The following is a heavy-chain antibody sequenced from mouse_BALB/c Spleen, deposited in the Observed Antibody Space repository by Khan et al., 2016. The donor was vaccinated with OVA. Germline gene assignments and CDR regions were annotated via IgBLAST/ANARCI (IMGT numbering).Heavy chain of an antibody. CDR2: IDPANGNT. Sequence: EVQLQQSGAELVKPGASVKLSCTASGFNIKDTYIHWVKQRPDQGLEWIGRIDPANGNTECDPKFQGKATLTADTSSNTAYLQLSSLTSEDTAVYYGARDYWDVFAYWGQGTLVTVSA. V-gene: IGHV14-3*02. J-gene: IGHJ3*01. CDR3: ARDYWDVFAY. D-gene: IGHD4-1*01. CDR1: GFNIKDTY.